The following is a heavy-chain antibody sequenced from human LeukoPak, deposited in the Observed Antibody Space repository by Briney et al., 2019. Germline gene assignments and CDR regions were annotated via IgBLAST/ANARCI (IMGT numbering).Heavy chain of an antibody. CDR3: AIVLGRVELERRYYFDY. V-gene: IGHV4-59*11. Sequence: SETLSLTCTVSGGSISSHYWSWIRQPPGKGLEWVGYIYYSGSTNYNPSLKSRVTISVDTSKNQFFLKLSSVTAADTAVYYCAIVLGRVELERRYYFDYWGQGTLVTVSA. CDR1: GGSISSHY. D-gene: IGHD1-1*01. CDR2: IYYSGST. J-gene: IGHJ4*02.